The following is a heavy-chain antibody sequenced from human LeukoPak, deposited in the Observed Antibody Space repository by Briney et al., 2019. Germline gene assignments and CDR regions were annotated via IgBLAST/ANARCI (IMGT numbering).Heavy chain of an antibody. CDR1: GGSISSYY. V-gene: IGHV4-59*01. J-gene: IGHJ5*02. Sequence: SETLSLTCTVSGGSISSYYWSWIRQPPGKGLEWIGYIYYSGSTNYNPSLKSRVTISVDTSKNQFSLKLSFVTAADTAVYYCARDLGPHYYDSSGQGFDPWGQGTLVTVSS. D-gene: IGHD3-22*01. CDR3: ARDLGPHYYDSSGQGFDP. CDR2: IYYSGST.